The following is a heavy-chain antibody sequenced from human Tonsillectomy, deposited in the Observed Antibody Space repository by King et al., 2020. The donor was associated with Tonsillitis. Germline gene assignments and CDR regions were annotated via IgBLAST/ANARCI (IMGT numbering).Heavy chain of an antibody. CDR3: ARLHGFGDNDAFDI. J-gene: IGHJ3*02. CDR2: IYPSDSDT. CDR1: GYSFTRHW. Sequence: VQLVESGAEVKKPGESLKISCKGSGYSFTRHWIGWVRQMPGKGLEWMGIIYPSDSDTRYSPSFEGQVTISADKSIRVAYLQWSSLKASDTAMYYCARLHGFGDNDAFDIWGQGTVVTVSS. D-gene: IGHD3-10*01. V-gene: IGHV5-51*03.